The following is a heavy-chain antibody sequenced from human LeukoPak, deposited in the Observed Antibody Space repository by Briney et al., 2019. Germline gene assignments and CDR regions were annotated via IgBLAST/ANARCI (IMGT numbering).Heavy chain of an antibody. D-gene: IGHD1-26*01. J-gene: IGHJ4*02. CDR1: GGTFSTYA. CDR3: ALDGEWEPNGVAF. V-gene: IGHV1-69*13. Sequence: SVKVSCKASGGTFSTYAITWVRQAPGQGLEWMGGIVPLFATAIYAPKFQGRVTITADGSTSTAFMELSSLRSDDTAIYYCALDGEWEPNGVAFWGQGTLVTVSS. CDR2: IVPLFATA.